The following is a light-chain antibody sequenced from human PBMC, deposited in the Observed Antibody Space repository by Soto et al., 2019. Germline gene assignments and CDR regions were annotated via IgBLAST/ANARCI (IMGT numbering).Light chain of an antibody. CDR3: GSYTSATTWV. J-gene: IGLJ3*02. V-gene: IGLV2-14*03. Sequence: QSALTQPASVSGSPGQSITISCTGTSSDVGGYNYVSWYQQLPGKAPKLIIYEVNKRPSGVSDRFSGSKSGNAASLTISGLQTDDEADYHCGSYTSATTWVFGGGTKVTVL. CDR2: EVN. CDR1: SSDVGGYNY.